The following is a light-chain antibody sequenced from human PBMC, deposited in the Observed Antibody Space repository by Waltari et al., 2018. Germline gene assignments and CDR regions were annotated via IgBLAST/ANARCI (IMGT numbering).Light chain of an antibody. J-gene: IGKJ1*01. CDR3: QQYQSYSGT. CDR1: QSISSW. Sequence: DIQMTQSPSTLSASVGDRVTITFRASQSISSWLAWYQQKPGKAPKLLIQKASTLRSGVPSRFSGSGSGTEFTLTISSLQADDFATYYCQQYQSYSGTFGQGTKVEVK. CDR2: KAS. V-gene: IGKV1-5*03.